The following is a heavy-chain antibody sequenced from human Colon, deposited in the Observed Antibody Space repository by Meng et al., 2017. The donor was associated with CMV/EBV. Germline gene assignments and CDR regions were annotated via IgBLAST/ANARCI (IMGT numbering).Heavy chain of an antibody. J-gene: IGHJ5*02. CDR2: IYYSGTT. Sequence: LRLSCTVSGASINSADYYWNWIRQAPGKGLEWIGHIYYSGTTYYNPSLKSRVSISVDMSRNQFSLNMNFLTAAGTAVYYCARRMKYFYEPNWFDPWGQGTLVTVSS. CDR3: ARRMKYFYEPNWFDP. V-gene: IGHV4-30-4*01. CDR1: GASINSADYY. D-gene: IGHD3-9*01.